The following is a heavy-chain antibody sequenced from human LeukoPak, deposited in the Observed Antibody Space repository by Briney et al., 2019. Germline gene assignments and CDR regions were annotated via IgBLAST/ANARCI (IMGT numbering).Heavy chain of an antibody. D-gene: IGHD6-13*01. J-gene: IGHJ4*02. CDR1: GGSISSSSYY. Sequence: SETLSLTCTVSGGSISSSSYYWGWIRQPPGKGLEWIGSIYYSGSTYYNQSLKSRVTISVDTSKNQFSLKLSSVTAADTAVYYCARVSSSSSWYPYYFDFWGQGTLVTVSS. CDR3: ARVSSSSSWYPYYFDF. V-gene: IGHV4-39*07. CDR2: IYYSGST.